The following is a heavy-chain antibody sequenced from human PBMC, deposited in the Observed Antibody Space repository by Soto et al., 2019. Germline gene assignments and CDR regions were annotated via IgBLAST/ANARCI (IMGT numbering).Heavy chain of an antibody. CDR2: ISGSGGST. Sequence: GGSLRLSCAASGFTFSSYAMSWVRQAPGKGLEWVSAISGSGGSTYYADSVKGRFTISRDNSKNTLYLQMNSLRAEDTAVYYCAKEQDVYYYYYYGMDVWGQGTTVTVSS. J-gene: IGHJ6*02. V-gene: IGHV3-23*01. CDR1: GFTFSSYA. CDR3: AKEQDVYYYYYYGMDV. D-gene: IGHD2-15*01.